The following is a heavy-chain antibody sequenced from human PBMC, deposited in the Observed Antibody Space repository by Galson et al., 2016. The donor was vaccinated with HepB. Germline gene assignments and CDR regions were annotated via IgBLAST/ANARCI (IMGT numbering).Heavy chain of an antibody. CDR1: GYSFTSSS. CDR3: ARHHRELDWFAI. J-gene: IGHJ5*02. CDR2: ISAYNGHT. D-gene: IGHD1-7*01. Sequence: SVKVSCKASGYSFTSSSISWVRQAPGQGFEWMGWISAYNGHTNYAQKLQGRVTMTADTSTSTAYMELRSLSSDDTAVYFCARHHRELDWFAIWGQGTMVTVSS. V-gene: IGHV1-18*01.